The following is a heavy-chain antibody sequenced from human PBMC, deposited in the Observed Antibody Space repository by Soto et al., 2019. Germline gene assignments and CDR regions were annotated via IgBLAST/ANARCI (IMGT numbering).Heavy chain of an antibody. Sequence: PGGSLRLSCAASGFNFSSYSMSWVRQAPGKGLEWVAAMWGGGGRKYYADSVKGRFTISRDNSKNTLYLQMNSLRAEDTAVYYCAREGTDTAMAKAWDYYYYGMDVWGQGTTVTVSS. V-gene: IGHV3-23*01. CDR3: AREGTDTAMAKAWDYYYYGMDV. J-gene: IGHJ6*02. D-gene: IGHD5-18*01. CDR1: GFNFSSYS. CDR2: MWGGGGRK.